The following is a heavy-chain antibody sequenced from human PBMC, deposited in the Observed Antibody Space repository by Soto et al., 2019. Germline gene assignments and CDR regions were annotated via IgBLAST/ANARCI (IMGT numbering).Heavy chain of an antibody. V-gene: IGHV3-30-3*01. Sequence: QVQLVESGGGVVQPGRSLRLSCAASGFTFSSYAMHWVRQAPGKGLEWVAVISYDGSNKYYADSVKGRFTISRDNSKNTLYLQMNSLRAEDTAVYYCARAPPGDFWSGYPIYPPPYYYYGMDVWGQGTTVTVSS. CDR3: ARAPPGDFWSGYPIYPPPYYYYGMDV. CDR1: GFTFSSYA. D-gene: IGHD3-3*01. J-gene: IGHJ6*02. CDR2: ISYDGSNK.